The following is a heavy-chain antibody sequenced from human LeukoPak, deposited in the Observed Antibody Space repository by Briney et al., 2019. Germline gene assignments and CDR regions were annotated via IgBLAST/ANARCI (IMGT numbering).Heavy chain of an antibody. CDR1: GFSLSTSGVG. V-gene: IGHV2-5*02. CDR2: IYWDDDK. Sequence: SGPTLVNPTQTLTLTCTFSGFSLSTSGVGVGWIRQPPGKALEWLALIYWDDDKRYSPSLKGRLTITKDTSKNQVVLTMTNMDPVDTATYYCAHNLYCSGGSSYSVRWFDPWGQGTLVTVSS. CDR3: AHNLYCSGGSSYSVRWFDP. J-gene: IGHJ5*02. D-gene: IGHD2-15*01.